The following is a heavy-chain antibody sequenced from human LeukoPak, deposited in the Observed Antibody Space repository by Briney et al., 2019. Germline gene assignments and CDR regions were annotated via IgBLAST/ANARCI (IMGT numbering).Heavy chain of an antibody. CDR1: GFTFSSYA. Sequence: GGSPRLSCAASGFTFSSYAMSWVRQAPGKGLEWVSAISGSGGSTYYADSVKGRFTISRDNSKNTLYLQMNSLRAEDTAVYYCAKDPGYYDSSGYFEWFDPWGQGTLVTVSS. D-gene: IGHD3-22*01. CDR3: AKDPGYYDSSGYFEWFDP. CDR2: ISGSGGST. J-gene: IGHJ5*02. V-gene: IGHV3-23*01.